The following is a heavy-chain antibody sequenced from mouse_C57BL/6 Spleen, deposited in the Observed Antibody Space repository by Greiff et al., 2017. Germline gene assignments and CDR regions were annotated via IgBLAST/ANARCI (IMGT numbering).Heavy chain of an antibody. CDR3: ARRVITTGGGFAY. J-gene: IGHJ3*01. V-gene: IGHV1-85*01. CDR2: IYPRDGST. CDR1: GYTFTSYD. Sequence: VQLHQSGPELVKPGASVKLSCKASGYTFTSYDINWVKQRPGQGLEWIGWIYPRDGSTKYNEKFKGKATLTVDTSSSTAYMELHSLTSEDSAVYFCARRVITTGGGFAYWGQGTLVTVSA. D-gene: IGHD1-1*01.